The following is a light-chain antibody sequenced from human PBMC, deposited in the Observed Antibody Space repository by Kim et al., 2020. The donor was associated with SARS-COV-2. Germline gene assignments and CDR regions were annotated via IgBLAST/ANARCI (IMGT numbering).Light chain of an antibody. CDR3: SSYRSDTTVI. V-gene: IGLV2-18*02. Sequence: HSVTISCTGTRGDIGSYDRVSWFRQSPGTAPKLIMSEVSKRPSGVPARFSGSKSGSTASLTISGLQAEDEADYYCSSYRSDTTVIFGGGTQLTVL. CDR2: EVS. CDR1: RGDIGSYDR. J-gene: IGLJ2*01.